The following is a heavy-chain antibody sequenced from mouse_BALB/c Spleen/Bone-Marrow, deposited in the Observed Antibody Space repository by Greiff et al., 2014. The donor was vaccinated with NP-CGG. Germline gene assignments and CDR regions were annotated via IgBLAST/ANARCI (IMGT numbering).Heavy chain of an antibody. CDR2: INPDSRTI. J-gene: IGHJ2*01. Sequence: EVQLQQSGGGLVQPGGSLKLSCAASGFDFSRYWMSWVRQAPGKGLEWIGEINPDSRTINYSPSLKDKFIISRDNAKNTLYLRLNKVRSEDTALYNCARPDYYGYLNYWGQGTTLTVSS. V-gene: IGHV4-1*02. CDR1: GFDFSRYW. D-gene: IGHD1-1*01. CDR3: ARPDYYGYLNY.